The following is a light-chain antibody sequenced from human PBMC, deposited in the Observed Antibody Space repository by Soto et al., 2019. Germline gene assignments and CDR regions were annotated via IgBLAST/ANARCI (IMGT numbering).Light chain of an antibody. Sequence: DIHMTQSPSTLSASVGDRVTITCRASQSISTWLAWYQQKPGKAPKVLIYKASSLESGVPSRFSGSGSGTEFTLTISSLQADDFATYYCQQYYSFWTFGQGTKVEIK. V-gene: IGKV1-5*03. J-gene: IGKJ1*01. CDR1: QSISTW. CDR2: KAS. CDR3: QQYYSFWT.